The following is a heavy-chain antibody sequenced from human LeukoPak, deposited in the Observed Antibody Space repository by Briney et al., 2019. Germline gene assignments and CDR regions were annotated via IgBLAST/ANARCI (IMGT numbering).Heavy chain of an antibody. D-gene: IGHD5-12*01. Sequence: ASVEVSCKASGYSFTNYKIHWLRQAPGQGLQWMGIIDPSGPSVTYAQIFKGRLIVTRDTSTSTVYMQLSSLRSEDSAMYYRARATSPIAYDWNSWGQGTLVTVSS. V-gene: IGHV1-46*01. CDR1: GYSFTNYK. J-gene: IGHJ4*02. CDR3: ARATSPIAYDWNS. CDR2: IDPSGPSV.